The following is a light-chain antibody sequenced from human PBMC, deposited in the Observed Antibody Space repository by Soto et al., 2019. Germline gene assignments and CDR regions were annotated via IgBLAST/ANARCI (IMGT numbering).Light chain of an antibody. CDR1: QSVSGS. CDR2: GAS. Sequence: IVMTHSPATLSVSPGERATIYFGASQSVSGSLAWYQQKPGQAPRLLIYGASTRATGIPARFSGSGSGTEFTLTISSLQSEDFAVYYCQQYNDWPPWTFGQGTKVDIK. J-gene: IGKJ1*01. V-gene: IGKV3-15*01. CDR3: QQYNDWPPWT.